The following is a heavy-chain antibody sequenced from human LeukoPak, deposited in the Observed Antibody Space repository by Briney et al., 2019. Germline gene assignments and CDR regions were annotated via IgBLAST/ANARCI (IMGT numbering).Heavy chain of an antibody. Sequence: GASVKVSCKASGYTFTGYYMHWVRQAPGQGLEWMGWINPNSGGTNYAQKFQGRVTMTRDTSISTAYMELSRLRSDDTAVYYCARDSDYGSGSYYVYYYYMDVWGKGTTVTISS. CDR1: GYTFTGYY. CDR2: INPNSGGT. CDR3: ARDSDYGSGSYYVYYYYMDV. V-gene: IGHV1-2*02. D-gene: IGHD3-10*01. J-gene: IGHJ6*03.